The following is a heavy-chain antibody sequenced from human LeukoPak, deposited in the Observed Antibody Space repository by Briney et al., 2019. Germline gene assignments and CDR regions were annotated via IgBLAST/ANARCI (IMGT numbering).Heavy chain of an antibody. Sequence: RGSLRLSCAASGFTFTSDGMSCVRQAPGRRLEWVSSITGSGDRTHHADPVKGRFTISRDNYKNTLYLQMNSLRAEDTAVYYCAKDGSIVYSYTYLDYWGQGTLVTVSS. CDR2: ITGSGDRT. J-gene: IGHJ4*02. D-gene: IGHD3-16*01. CDR1: GFTFTSDG. CDR3: AKDGSIVYSYTYLDY. V-gene: IGHV3-23*01.